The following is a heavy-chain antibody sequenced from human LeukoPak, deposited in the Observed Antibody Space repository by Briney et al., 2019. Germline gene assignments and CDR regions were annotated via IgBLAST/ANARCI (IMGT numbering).Heavy chain of an antibody. CDR3: ARSEYYDFWSGYYTPPFDY. CDR1: GGSFSGYY. J-gene: IGHJ4*02. V-gene: IGHV4-34*01. CDR2: INHSGST. Sequence: SETLSLTYAVYGGSFSGYYWSWIRQPPGKGLEWIGEINHSGSTNYNPSLKSRVTISVDTSKNQFSLKLSSVTAADTAVYYCARSEYYDFWSGYYTPPFDYWGQGTLVTVSS. D-gene: IGHD3-3*01.